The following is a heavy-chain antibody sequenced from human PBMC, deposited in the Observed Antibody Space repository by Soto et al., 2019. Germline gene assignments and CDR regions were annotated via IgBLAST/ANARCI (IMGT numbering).Heavy chain of an antibody. J-gene: IGHJ6*02. V-gene: IGHV4-30-4*01. Sequence: SETLSLTCTVSGGSISSGDYYWSWIRQPPGKGLEWIGYIYYSGSTYYNPSLKSRVTISVDTSKNQFSLKLSSVTAADTAVYYCARGGGVRYFDWLYYYGMDVWGQGTTVTVSS. CDR3: ARGGGVRYFDWLYYYGMDV. D-gene: IGHD3-9*01. CDR2: IYYSGST. CDR1: GGSISSGDYY.